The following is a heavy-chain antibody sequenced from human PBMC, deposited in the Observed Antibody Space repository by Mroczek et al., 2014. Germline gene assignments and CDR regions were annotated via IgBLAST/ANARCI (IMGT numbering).Heavy chain of an antibody. V-gene: IGHV3-73*01. Sequence: VQLVESGGGLVQPGGSLKLSCAASGFTFSGSAMHWVRQASGKGLEWVGRIRSKGNNYATAYVASVKGRFTISRDDSKNTAYLQMNSLKIEDTAVYYCTRGCGDYGDYCLGYWGQGTLVTVSS. CDR2: IRSKGNNYAT. CDR3: TRGCGDYGDYCLGY. CDR1: GFTFSGSA. J-gene: IGHJ4*02. D-gene: IGHD4-17*01.